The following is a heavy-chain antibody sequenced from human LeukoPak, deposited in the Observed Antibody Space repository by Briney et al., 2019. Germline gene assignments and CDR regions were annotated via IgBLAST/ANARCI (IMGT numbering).Heavy chain of an antibody. CDR2: ISGSGGST. CDR1: GFTFSSYA. V-gene: IGHV3-23*01. Sequence: GGSLRLSCAASGFTFSSYAMSWVRRAPGKGLEWVSAISGSGGSTYYADSVKGRFTISRDNSKNTLYLQMNSLRAEDTAVYYCAKTISVARYCFDYWGQGTLVTVSS. J-gene: IGHJ4*02. CDR3: AKTISVARYCFDY. D-gene: IGHD6-6*01.